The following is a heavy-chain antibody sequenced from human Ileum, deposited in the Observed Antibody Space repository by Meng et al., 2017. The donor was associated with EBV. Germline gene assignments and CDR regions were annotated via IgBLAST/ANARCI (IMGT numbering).Heavy chain of an antibody. J-gene: IGHJ2*01. D-gene: IGHD3-22*01. CDR2: IYYSGST. V-gene: IGHV4-30-4*01. CDR3: ARGYYDSSGYGYWYFDL. Sequence: QGERPESGPGRAKPSQTVSLPCTVSCGPISSGDYYCSWIRQPPGKGLEWIGYIYYSGSTYYNPSLKSRVTISVDTSKNQFSLKLSSVTAADTAVYYCARGYYDSSGYGYWYFDLWGRGTLVTVSS. CDR1: CGPISSGDYY.